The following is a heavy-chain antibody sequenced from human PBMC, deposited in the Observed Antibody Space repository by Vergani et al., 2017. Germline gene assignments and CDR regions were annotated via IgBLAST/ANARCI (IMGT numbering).Heavy chain of an antibody. D-gene: IGHD5-18*01. CDR2: IYHSGST. CDR3: ARQSAMIISQGHFDY. Sequence: QVQLQESGPGLVKPPGTLSLTCAVSGGSISSSNWWSWVRQPPGKGLEWIGEIYHSGSTNYNPSLKSRVTISVDTSNDQFSLRLASMAAADTAMYFCARQSAMIISQGHFDYWGQGVLVTVSS. V-gene: IGHV4-4*01. J-gene: IGHJ4*02. CDR1: GGSISSSNW.